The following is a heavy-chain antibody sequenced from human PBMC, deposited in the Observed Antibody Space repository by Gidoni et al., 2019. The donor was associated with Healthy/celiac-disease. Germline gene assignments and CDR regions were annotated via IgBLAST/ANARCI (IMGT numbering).Heavy chain of an antibody. Sequence: GSIYYSGSTYYNPSLKSRVTISVDTSKNQFSLKLSSVTAADTAVYYCARHTITIVGAPQDFDYWGQGTLVTVSS. J-gene: IGHJ4*02. CDR3: ARHTITIVGAPQDFDY. D-gene: IGHD1-26*01. V-gene: IGHV4-39*01. CDR2: IYYSGST.